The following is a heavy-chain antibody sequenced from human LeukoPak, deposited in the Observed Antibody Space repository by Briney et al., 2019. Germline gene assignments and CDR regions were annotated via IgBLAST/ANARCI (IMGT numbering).Heavy chain of an antibody. Sequence: PSETLSLTCTVSGGSISSGDYYWSWIRQHPGKGLEWIGYIYYSGSTYHNPSLKSRVTISVDTSKNQFSLKLSSVTAADTAVYYCARQGAQPIAARPLDYWGQGTLVTVSS. J-gene: IGHJ4*02. V-gene: IGHV4-31*03. CDR3: ARQGAQPIAARPLDY. CDR2: IYYSGST. CDR1: GGSISSGDYY. D-gene: IGHD6-6*01.